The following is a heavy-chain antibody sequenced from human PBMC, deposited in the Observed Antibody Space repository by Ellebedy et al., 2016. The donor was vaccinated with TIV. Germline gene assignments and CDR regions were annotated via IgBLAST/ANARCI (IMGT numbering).Heavy chain of an antibody. CDR1: GGSISRSSYY. CDR3: ARQLGELLGYNWFDP. V-gene: IGHV4-39*01. Sequence: SETLSLTCTVSGGSISRSSYYWGWIRQPPEKGLEWIGSIYHSGSTYYNPSLKSRVTISVDTSKNQFSLRLSSVTAADTAVYYCARQLGELLGYNWFDPWGQGTLVTVSS. J-gene: IGHJ5*02. CDR2: IYHSGST. D-gene: IGHD3-10*01.